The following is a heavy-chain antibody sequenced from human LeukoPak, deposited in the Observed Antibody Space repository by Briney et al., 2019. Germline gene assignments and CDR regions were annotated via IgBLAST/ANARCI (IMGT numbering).Heavy chain of an antibody. Sequence: SETLSLTCTVSGDSISTNDYFWGWIRQSPEKGLEWIASIYYDGRTYYNPSVKSRVTISVDTSKNQFSLKLSSVTAADTAVYYCARVKSTIFLFDYWGQGTLVTVSS. CDR2: IYYDGRT. CDR1: GDSISTNDYF. CDR3: ARVKSTIFLFDY. V-gene: IGHV4-39*07. J-gene: IGHJ4*02. D-gene: IGHD3-9*01.